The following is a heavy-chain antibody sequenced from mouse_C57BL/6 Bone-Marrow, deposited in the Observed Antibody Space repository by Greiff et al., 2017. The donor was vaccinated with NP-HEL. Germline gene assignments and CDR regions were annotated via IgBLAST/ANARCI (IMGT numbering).Heavy chain of an antibody. CDR3: ARDRIYYDYLYAMDY. CDR1: GFTFSSYA. D-gene: IGHD2-4*01. CDR2: ISDGGSYT. Sequence: EVQGVESGGGLVKPGGSLKLSCAASGFTFSSYAMSWVRQTPEKRLEWVATISDGGSYTYYPDNVKGRFTISRDNAKNNLYLQMSHLKSEDTAMYYCARDRIYYDYLYAMDYWGQGTSVTVSS. J-gene: IGHJ4*01. V-gene: IGHV5-4*01.